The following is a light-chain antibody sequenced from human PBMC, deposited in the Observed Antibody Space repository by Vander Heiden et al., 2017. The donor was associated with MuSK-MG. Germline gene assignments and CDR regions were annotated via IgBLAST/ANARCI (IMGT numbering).Light chain of an antibody. CDR2: KAS. CDR1: QSLSSW. Sequence: DIQMTQSPSTLSASVGDRVTITCRSSQSLSSWFAWYQQKPGKVPKVLIYKASSLESGVPARFSGSGSGTEFTLTISSVEADDAGTYFCKQYKRFPCTFGQGTKLEIK. J-gene: IGKJ2*02. V-gene: IGKV1-5*03. CDR3: KQYKRFPCT.